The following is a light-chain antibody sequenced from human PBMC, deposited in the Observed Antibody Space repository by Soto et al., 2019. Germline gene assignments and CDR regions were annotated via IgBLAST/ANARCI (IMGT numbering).Light chain of an antibody. V-gene: IGKV3D-11*01. CDR2: LAS. Sequence: EIVLTQSPATLSSFPGDRVTLSCRASQAVNTRLAWYQHRPGQAPRLLIYLASNRAAGVPARFSGSGSGTDFTLTITGLQPEDFAVYFCQQRDDLYTFGQGTKLQIK. CDR1: QAVNTR. CDR3: QQRDDLYT. J-gene: IGKJ2*01.